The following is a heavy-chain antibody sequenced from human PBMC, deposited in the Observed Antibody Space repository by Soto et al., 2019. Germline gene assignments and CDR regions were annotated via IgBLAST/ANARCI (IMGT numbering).Heavy chain of an antibody. CDR1: GYSYTSYW. CDR2: IYPGDSDT. CDR3: ATAIAAAGTHYYYYGMDV. D-gene: IGHD6-13*01. V-gene: IGHV5-51*01. Sequence: GESLKISCKGSGYSYTSYWIGWVRQMPGKGLERMGIIYPGDSDTRYSPSFQGQVTISADKSISTAYLQWSSLKASDTAMYYCATAIAAAGTHYYYYGMDVWGQGTTVTVSS. J-gene: IGHJ6*02.